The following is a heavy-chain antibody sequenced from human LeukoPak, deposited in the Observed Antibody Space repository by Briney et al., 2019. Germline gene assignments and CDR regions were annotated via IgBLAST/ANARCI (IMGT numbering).Heavy chain of an antibody. V-gene: IGHV6-1*01. CDR3: ARTVRYFDY. Sequence: SQTLSLTCAISGDSVSSNSAAWNWIRLSPSRGLEWLGRTYYRSNWYNDYAVSVKSRITIDPDPSKNQFSLQLNSVTPEDTAVYYCARTVRYFDYWGQGTLVTVSS. CDR1: GDSVSSNSAA. D-gene: IGHD4-17*01. J-gene: IGHJ4*02. CDR2: TYYRSNWYN.